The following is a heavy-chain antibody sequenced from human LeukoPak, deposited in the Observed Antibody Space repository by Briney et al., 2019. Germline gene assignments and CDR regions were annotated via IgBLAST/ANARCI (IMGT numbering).Heavy chain of an antibody. CDR1: GYTFTSYG. V-gene: IGHV1-18*01. J-gene: IGHJ3*02. CDR2: ISAYNGNT. CDR3: ARDYGSGSYYRENDAFDI. D-gene: IGHD3-10*01. Sequence: SVKVSCKASGYTFTSYGISWVRQAPGQGLEWMGWISAYNGNTNYAQKLQGRVAMTTDTPTSTAYMELRSLRSDDTAVYYCARDYGSGSYYRENDAFDIWGQGTMVTVSS.